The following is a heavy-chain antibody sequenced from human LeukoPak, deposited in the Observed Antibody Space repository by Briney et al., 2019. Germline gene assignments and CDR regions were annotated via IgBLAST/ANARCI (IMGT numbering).Heavy chain of an antibody. CDR3: ARTQSQSGSYRYYFGY. V-gene: IGHV4-59*01. J-gene: IGHJ4*02. CDR1: GDSISSYS. CDR2: IYYISNT. Sequence: SETLSLTCTVSGDSISSYSWSWIRQPPGKGLEWIGYIYYISNTNYNPSLKSRVTMSVDPSKNQFSLKLNSVTAADTAVYYCARTQSQSGSYRYYFGYWGQGTLVTVSS. D-gene: IGHD1-26*01.